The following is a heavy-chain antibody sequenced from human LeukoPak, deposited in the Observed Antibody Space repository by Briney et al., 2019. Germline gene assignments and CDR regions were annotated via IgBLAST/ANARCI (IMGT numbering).Heavy chain of an antibody. CDR1: GGSFSDYY. Sequence: SETQSLSCALSGGSFSDYYWTCVRAPPGKGLEWIGEINHSGATKYNPSLTSRVTTSIHTSTNQFSLKLNSVTAADTAVYYCARGEGTLAGRRWPYSFYYFVDVWGKGTTVTVSS. CDR2: INHSGAT. V-gene: IGHV4-34*01. J-gene: IGHJ6*03. D-gene: IGHD6-19*01. CDR3: ARGEGTLAGRRWPYSFYYFVDV.